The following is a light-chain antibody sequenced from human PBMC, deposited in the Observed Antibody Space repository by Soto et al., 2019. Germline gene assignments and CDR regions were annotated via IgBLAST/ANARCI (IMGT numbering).Light chain of an antibody. CDR3: QQRSKWPPLT. CDR2: DAS. J-gene: IGKJ4*01. Sequence: EIVLTQSPATLSLSPGERATLSCRASQSVSSYLAWYQQKPGQAPRLLIYDASNRATGIPARFSGSGSGTGFTLTISSLEPEYFAGNYCQQRSKWPPLTFGGGTKVEIK. V-gene: IGKV3-11*01. CDR1: QSVSSY.